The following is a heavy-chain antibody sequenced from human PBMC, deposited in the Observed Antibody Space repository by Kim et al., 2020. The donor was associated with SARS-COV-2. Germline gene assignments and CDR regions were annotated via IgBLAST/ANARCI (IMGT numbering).Heavy chain of an antibody. Sequence: GGSLRLSCAASGFTVSSNYMSWVRQAPGKGLEWVSVIYSGGSTYYADSVKGRFTISRDNSKNTQYLQMNSLRAEDTAVYYCARDPSGLLPYYYYGMDVWGQEPAVTVSS. J-gene: IGHJ6*02. CDR3: ARDPSGLLPYYYYGMDV. D-gene: IGHD2-21*01. CDR1: GFTVSSNY. CDR2: IYSGGST. V-gene: IGHV3-66*01.